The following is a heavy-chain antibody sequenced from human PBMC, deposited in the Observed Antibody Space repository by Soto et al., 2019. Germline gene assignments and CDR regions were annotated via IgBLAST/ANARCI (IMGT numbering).Heavy chain of an antibody. CDR3: ARVLYYGSGSYSPYGMDV. CDR2: VSPPFRTS. D-gene: IGHD3-10*01. Sequence: QVQLVQSGAEVKKPGSSVKVSCKTSGVSFNNNGIGWVRQAPGHGLEWMGGVSPPFRTSNYARKFQGRISLTADAPTGTVNMELRSLTSEDTAQYYCARVLYYGSGSYSPYGMDVWGQGTTVTVSS. CDR1: GVSFNNNG. V-gene: IGHV1-69*01. J-gene: IGHJ6*02.